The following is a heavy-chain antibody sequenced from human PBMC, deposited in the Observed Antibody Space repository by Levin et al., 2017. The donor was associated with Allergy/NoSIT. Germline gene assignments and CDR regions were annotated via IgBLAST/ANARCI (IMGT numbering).Heavy chain of an antibody. CDR3: AAQVVAATINTDY. Sequence: AGESLKISCKASGYTFTSYGISWVRQAPGQGLEWMGWISAYNGNTNYAQKLQGRVTMTTDTSTSTAYMELRSLRSDDTAVYYCAAQVVAATINTDYWGQGTLVTVSS. CDR2: ISAYNGNT. J-gene: IGHJ4*02. CDR1: GYTFTSYG. D-gene: IGHD2-15*01. V-gene: IGHV1-18*01.